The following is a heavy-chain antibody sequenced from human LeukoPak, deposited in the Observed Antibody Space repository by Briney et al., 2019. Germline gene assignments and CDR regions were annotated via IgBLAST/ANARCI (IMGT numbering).Heavy chain of an antibody. CDR3: TTGESMVGSTIHIRWAD. CDR2: IKSRRDGGTT. J-gene: IGHJ4*02. D-gene: IGHD1-26*01. CDR1: GFTFNNAW. V-gene: IGHV3-15*07. Sequence: PGGSLRLSCAASGFTFNNAWMTWVRQAPGMGLEWVGRIKSRRDGGTTDYAAPVKGRFTISRDDSKNTLYLQMNSLKTEDTAVYYCTTGESMVGSTIHIRWADWGQGTLVTVSS.